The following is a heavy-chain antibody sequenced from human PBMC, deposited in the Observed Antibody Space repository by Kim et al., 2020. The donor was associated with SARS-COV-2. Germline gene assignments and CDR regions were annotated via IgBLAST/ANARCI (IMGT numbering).Heavy chain of an antibody. V-gene: IGHV4-59*01. Sequence: SETLSLTCTVSGGSISSYYWSWIRQPPVKGLEWIGYIYYSGSTNYNPSLKSRVTISVDTSKNQFSLKLSSVTAADTAVYYCARGGTEQWLSYYYYYYMDVWGKGTTVTVSS. J-gene: IGHJ6*03. CDR1: GGSISSYY. CDR3: ARGGTEQWLSYYYYYYMDV. CDR2: IYYSGST. D-gene: IGHD6-19*01.